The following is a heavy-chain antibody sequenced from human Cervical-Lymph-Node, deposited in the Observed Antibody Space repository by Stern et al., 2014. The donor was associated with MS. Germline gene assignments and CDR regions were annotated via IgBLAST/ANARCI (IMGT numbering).Heavy chain of an antibody. CDR1: GYIFTGYY. V-gene: IGHV1-2*02. CDR2: INPNNGGT. Sequence: QVQLGQSGAEVKKPGASVKVSCKTSGYIFTGYYIHWVRQAPGQVLDWMAWINPNNGGTKYAQKFQGRVTMSRDTSISTAYVELSSLTSDDTAVYYCARDQRGITIFGVVTDYYYLGMDVWGQGTTVTVSS. CDR3: ARDQRGITIFGVVTDYYYLGMDV. D-gene: IGHD3-3*01. J-gene: IGHJ6*02.